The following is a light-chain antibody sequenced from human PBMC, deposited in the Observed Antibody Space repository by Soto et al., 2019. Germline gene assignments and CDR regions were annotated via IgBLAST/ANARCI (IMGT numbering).Light chain of an antibody. CDR3: SSYTSSSTLRV. CDR2: EVS. J-gene: IGLJ1*01. Sequence: QSALTQPASVSGSPGQSITISCTGTSSDVGGYNYVSWYQQHPGKAPKLMIYEVSNRPSGVSNRFSGSKSGNTASLTISGLQAEDEADYYCSSYTSSSTLRVFGTGTKVT. V-gene: IGLV2-14*01. CDR1: SSDVGGYNY.